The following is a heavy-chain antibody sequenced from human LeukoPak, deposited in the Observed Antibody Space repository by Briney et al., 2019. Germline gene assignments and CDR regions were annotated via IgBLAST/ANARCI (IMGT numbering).Heavy chain of an antibody. D-gene: IGHD6-13*01. CDR2: ISGSGGST. V-gene: IGHV3-23*01. CDR3: AKDTLEYSSSWYKGGDY. CDR1: GCTFSGYA. J-gene: IGHJ4*02. Sequence: GGSLRLSCAASGCTFSGYAVSWVRQAPGKGLEWVSAISGSGGSTYYADSVKGRFTISRDNSKNTLYLQMNSLRAEDTAVYYCAKDTLEYSSSWYKGGDYWGQGTLVTVSS.